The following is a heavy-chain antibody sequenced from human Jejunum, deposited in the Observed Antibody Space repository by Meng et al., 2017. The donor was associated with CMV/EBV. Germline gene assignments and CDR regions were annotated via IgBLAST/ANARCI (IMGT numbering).Heavy chain of an antibody. CDR1: GFTLVSYG. D-gene: IGHD3-10*01. V-gene: IGHV3-7*01. J-gene: IGHJ5*01. Sequence: SGFTLVSYGMSWVRQAPRKGLEWVANINPDGSVRHYLDSVKGRFTISRDSGKNSLYLQMNSLRAEDTAVFYCARDQAGTPMGWFDSWGQGTLVTVSS. CDR2: INPDGSVR. CDR3: ARDQAGTPMGWFDS.